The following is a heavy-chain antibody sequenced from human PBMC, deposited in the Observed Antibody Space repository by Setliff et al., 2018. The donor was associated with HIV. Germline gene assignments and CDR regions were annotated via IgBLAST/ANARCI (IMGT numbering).Heavy chain of an antibody. D-gene: IGHD3-16*01. CDR3: VRDDRQWGASRGFDF. CDR2: TYYRSKWSN. CDR1: GDSVSSNTAA. V-gene: IGHV6-1*01. Sequence: SQTLSLTCAISGDSVSSNTAAWNWIRQSPSRGLEWLGRTYYRSKWSNDYAVSVKSRITINPDTSKNQFSLQLNSVTPEDTALYYCVRDDRQWGASRGFDFWGHGTLVTVS. J-gene: IGHJ4*01.